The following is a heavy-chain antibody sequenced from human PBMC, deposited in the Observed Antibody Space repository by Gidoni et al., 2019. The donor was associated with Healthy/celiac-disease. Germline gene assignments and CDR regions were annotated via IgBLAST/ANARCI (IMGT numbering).Heavy chain of an antibody. CDR1: GFSLSNARMG. D-gene: IGHD3-10*01. V-gene: IGHV2-26*01. CDR2: IFSNDEK. CDR3: ARIVYGMVRGSYNWFDP. J-gene: IGHJ5*02. Sequence: QVTLKESGPVLVKPTETLTLTCTVSGFSLSNARMGVSWIRQPPGKALEWLAHIFSNDEKSYSTSLKSRLTISKNTSKSQVVLTMTNMDPVDTATYYCARIVYGMVRGSYNWFDPWGQGTLVTVSS.